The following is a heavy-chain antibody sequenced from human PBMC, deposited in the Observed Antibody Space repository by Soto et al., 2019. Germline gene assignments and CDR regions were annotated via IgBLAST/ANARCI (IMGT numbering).Heavy chain of an antibody. V-gene: IGHV1-18*01. CDR3: AREGYYSGSESYSPPRYYGMDV. J-gene: IGHJ6*02. CDR1: GYSFTTYG. Sequence: QVQLVQSGAEVKKPGASVKVSCKASGYSFTTYGISWVRQAPGQGLEWMGWISDYNGNTNYEKKFQGRVTMTTDTSTSTAYMEVKSLRSDDTAVYYCAREGYYSGSESYSPPRYYGMDVWGQGTTVTVS. D-gene: IGHD3-10*01. CDR2: ISDYNGNT.